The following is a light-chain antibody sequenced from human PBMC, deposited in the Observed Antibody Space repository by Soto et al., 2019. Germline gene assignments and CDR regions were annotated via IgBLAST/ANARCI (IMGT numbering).Light chain of an antibody. V-gene: IGLV1-44*01. J-gene: IGLJ2*01. CDR3: AAWDDSLNGVV. Sequence: QSVLTQPPSASGTPGQRVTISCSGSSSNVGGNTVNWYRQLPGTAPKLLIYNNSQRPSWVPDRFSASKSGTTASLAISGLQSEDEADYSCAAWDDSLNGVVFGGGTKLTVL. CDR1: SSNVGGNT. CDR2: NNS.